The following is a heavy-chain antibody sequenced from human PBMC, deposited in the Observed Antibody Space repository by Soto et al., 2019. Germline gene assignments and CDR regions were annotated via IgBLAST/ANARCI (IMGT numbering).Heavy chain of an antibody. Sequence: GSLRLSCAASGFTFSNAWMNWVRQAPGKGLEWVGRIKSKTDGGTTDYAAPVKGRFTISRDDSKNTLYLQMNSLKTEDTAVYYCTTGSWDSSGYRVDDVFDIWGQRTMVTVSS. V-gene: IGHV3-15*07. J-gene: IGHJ3*02. CDR1: GFTFSNAW. D-gene: IGHD3-22*01. CDR3: TTGSWDSSGYRVDDVFDI. CDR2: IKSKTDGGTT.